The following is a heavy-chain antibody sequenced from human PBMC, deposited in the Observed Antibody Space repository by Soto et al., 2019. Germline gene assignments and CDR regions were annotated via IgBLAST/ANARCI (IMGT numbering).Heavy chain of an antibody. CDR1: GFSLSNYG. V-gene: IGHV3-33*06. J-gene: IGHJ5*02. Sequence: GGSLRLSCAASGFSLSNYGMHWVRQAPGKGLEWVAVIWYDGSNKYYADSVKGRFTISRDNSKNTLYLQMNSLRAEDTAVYYCAKEEASNYESWFDPWGQGTLVTVSS. CDR2: IWYDGSNK. CDR3: AKEEASNYESWFDP. D-gene: IGHD4-4*01.